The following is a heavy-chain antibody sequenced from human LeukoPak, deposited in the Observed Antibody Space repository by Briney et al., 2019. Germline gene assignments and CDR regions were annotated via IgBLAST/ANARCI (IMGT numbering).Heavy chain of an antibody. Sequence: ASVKVSCKASGYTFTAYYMHWVRQAPGQGLEWMGWINSISGDTYSAQKFQGRVTMTRDTSISTTYMELNRLTSDDTAMYYCARGWETAIAVAGLFDYWGQGTLVTVSS. V-gene: IGHV1-2*02. J-gene: IGHJ4*02. CDR3: ARGWETAIAVAGLFDY. CDR2: INSISGDT. D-gene: IGHD6-19*01. CDR1: GYTFTAYY.